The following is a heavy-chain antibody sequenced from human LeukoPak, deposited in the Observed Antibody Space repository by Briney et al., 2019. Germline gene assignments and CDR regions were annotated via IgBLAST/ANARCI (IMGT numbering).Heavy chain of an antibody. D-gene: IGHD3-16*01. CDR3: ARGGGLDV. CDR1: GFTFDDYG. J-gene: IGHJ6*02. Sequence: GGSLRLSCAVSGFTFDDYGMTWVRQAPGKGLEWVATINWNGDSTGYADSVKGRFTISRDNAKNSLYLQMSNLRAEDTAVYFCARGGGLDVWGQGATVTVSS. CDR2: INWNGDST. V-gene: IGHV3-20*04.